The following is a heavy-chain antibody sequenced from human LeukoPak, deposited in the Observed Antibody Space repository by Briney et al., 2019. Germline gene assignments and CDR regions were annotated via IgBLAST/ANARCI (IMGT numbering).Heavy chain of an antibody. Sequence: TSETLSLTCAVYGGSFSGYYWSWIRRPPGKGLEWIGEINHSGSTNYNPSLKSRVTISVDTSKNQFSLKLSSVTAADTAVYYCAIPSHYGSGSYSYWGQGTLVTVSS. CDR3: AIPSHYGSGSYSY. J-gene: IGHJ4*02. CDR2: INHSGST. CDR1: GGSFSGYY. D-gene: IGHD3-10*01. V-gene: IGHV4-34*01.